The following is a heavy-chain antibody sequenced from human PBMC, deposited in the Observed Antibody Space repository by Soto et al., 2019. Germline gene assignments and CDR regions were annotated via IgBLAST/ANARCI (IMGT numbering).Heavy chain of an antibody. CDR3: AKSGSLVRGTSYYYGMDV. V-gene: IGHV3-23*01. Sequence: GGSLRLSCAASGFTFSSYAMTWVRQAPGKGLEWVSAISGSGGNTYYADSVKGRFTISRDNSKNTLYLQVNSLRAEDTAVYYCAKSGSLVRGTSYYYGMDVWGQGTTVTVSS. D-gene: IGHD3-10*01. J-gene: IGHJ6*02. CDR1: GFTFSSYA. CDR2: ISGSGGNT.